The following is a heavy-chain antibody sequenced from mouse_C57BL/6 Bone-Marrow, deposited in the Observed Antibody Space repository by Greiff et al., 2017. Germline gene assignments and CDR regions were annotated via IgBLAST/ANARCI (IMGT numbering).Heavy chain of an antibody. CDR1: GFTFSDYG. J-gene: IGHJ1*03. CDR2: ISSGSSSI. V-gene: IGHV5-17*01. D-gene: IGHD1-1*01. Sequence: EVMLVESGGGLVKPGGSLKLSCAASGFTFSDYGMHWVRQAPEKGLEWVAYISSGSSSIYYADTVKGRFTISGDNAQHTLFLQMPSLRSEDTAMYYCARGTVVATVYWYFDVWGTGTTVTVSS. CDR3: ARGTVVATVYWYFDV.